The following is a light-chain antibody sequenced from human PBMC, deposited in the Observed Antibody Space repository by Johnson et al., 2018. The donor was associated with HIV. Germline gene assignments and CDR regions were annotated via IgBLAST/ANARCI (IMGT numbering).Light chain of an antibody. CDR2: ENN. Sequence: QSVLTQPPSVSAAPGQKVTISCSGSSSNIGNNYVSWYQQLPGTAPKLLIYENNKRPSGIPDRFSGSKSGTSATLDLTGLQTGDEAHYYCGTWDSRLMARFGTGTKVTVL. V-gene: IGLV1-51*02. CDR3: GTWDSRLMAR. J-gene: IGLJ1*01. CDR1: SSNIGNNY.